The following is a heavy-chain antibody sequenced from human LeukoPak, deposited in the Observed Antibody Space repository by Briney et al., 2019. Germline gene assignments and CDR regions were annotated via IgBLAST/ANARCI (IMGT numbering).Heavy chain of an antibody. D-gene: IGHD3-22*01. Sequence: GGSLRLSCAASGFTFSSYGMHWVRQAPGKGLEWVAFIRYDGSNKYYADSVKGRFTISRDNSKNTLYLQMNSLRSEDTAVYYCAKAYYYDSSGLEVDYWGQGTLVTVSS. V-gene: IGHV3-30*02. CDR1: GFTFSSYG. CDR3: AKAYYYDSSGLEVDY. CDR2: IRYDGSNK. J-gene: IGHJ4*02.